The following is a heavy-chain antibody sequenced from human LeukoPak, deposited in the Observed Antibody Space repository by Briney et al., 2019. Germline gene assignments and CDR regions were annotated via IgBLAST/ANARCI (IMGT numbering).Heavy chain of an antibody. D-gene: IGHD6-19*01. CDR1: GYTFTGYY. J-gene: IGHJ4*02. CDR2: IIPIFGTA. Sequence: GASVKVSCKASGYTFTGYYMHWVRQAPGQGLEWMGGIIPIFGTANYAQKFQGRVTITADESTSTAYMELSRLRSDDTAVYYCARLGYSSGSDYWGQGTLVTVSS. V-gene: IGHV1-69*13. CDR3: ARLGYSSGSDY.